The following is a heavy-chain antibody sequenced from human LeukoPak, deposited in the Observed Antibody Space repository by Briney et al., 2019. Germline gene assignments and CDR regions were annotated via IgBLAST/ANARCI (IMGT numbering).Heavy chain of an antibody. Sequence: GGSLRLSCAASGFTFSSYAMHWVRQAPGKGLEYVSAISSNGGSTYYANSVKGRFTISRDNSKNTLYLQMGSLRAEDVAVYYCAREGQLWSLDYWGQGTLVTVSS. V-gene: IGHV3-64*01. CDR1: GFTFSSYA. J-gene: IGHJ4*02. D-gene: IGHD5-18*01. CDR2: ISSNGGST. CDR3: AREGQLWSLDY.